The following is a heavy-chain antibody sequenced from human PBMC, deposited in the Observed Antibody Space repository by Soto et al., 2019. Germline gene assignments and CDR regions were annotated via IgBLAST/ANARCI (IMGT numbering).Heavy chain of an antibody. CDR2: IIPNFGTV. Sequence: SVKVSCKASDDTFRNSAINWVRQAPGQGLEWMGGIIPNFGTVKSAQKFQGRVTITADESTSTAYMELTKLRSEDTAMYYCARSPILFGGTMYVNHFYSWGQGTLVTVSS. CDR1: DDTFRNSA. D-gene: IGHD3-10*02. CDR3: ARSPILFGGTMYVNHFYS. V-gene: IGHV1-69*13. J-gene: IGHJ4*02.